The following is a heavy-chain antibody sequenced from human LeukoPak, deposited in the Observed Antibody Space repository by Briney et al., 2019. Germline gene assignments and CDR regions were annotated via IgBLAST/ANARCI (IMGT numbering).Heavy chain of an antibody. D-gene: IGHD2-8*01. J-gene: IGHJ4*02. V-gene: IGHV1-2*02. CDR2: INPNSGGP. CDR1: GYTFTGYF. Sequence: GASVKVSCKASGYTFTGYFMHWVRQAPGQGLEWMGWINPNSGGPNYAQKFQGRVTMTRDTSISTAYMDLSGLRSDDTAVYYCARSRGYCTNGVCYREFDYWGQGILVTVSS. CDR3: ARSRGYCTNGVCYREFDY.